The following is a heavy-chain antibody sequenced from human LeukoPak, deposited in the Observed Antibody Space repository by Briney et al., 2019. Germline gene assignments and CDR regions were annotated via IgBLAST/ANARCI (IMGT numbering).Heavy chain of an antibody. CDR3: ARDSGSSPPPDP. CDR1: GGSISSSSSY. V-gene: IGHV4-39*07. J-gene: IGHJ5*02. Sequence: PSETLSLTCTVSGGSISSSSSYWGWIRQPPGKGLEWIGSIYDSGSTYYNPALKRRVTIAVGTSKNRFSLERNPVTGAATAVYYCARDSGSSPPPDPSGPGTPVTVSS. CDR2: IYDSGST. D-gene: IGHD6-6*01.